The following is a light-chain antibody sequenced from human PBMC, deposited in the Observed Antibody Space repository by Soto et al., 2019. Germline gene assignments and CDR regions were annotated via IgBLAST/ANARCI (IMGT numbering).Light chain of an antibody. J-gene: IGLJ2*01. CDR3: QSYDSSLSVV. CDR1: SSNIGAGYD. CDR2: GNS. V-gene: IGLV1-40*01. Sequence: QSVLTQPPSVSGAPGPRVTISCTGSSSNIGAGYDVHWYQQLPGTAPKLLIYGNSNRPSGVPDRFSGSKSRTSASLAITGLQAEDEADYYCQSYDSSLSVVFGGGTKLTVL.